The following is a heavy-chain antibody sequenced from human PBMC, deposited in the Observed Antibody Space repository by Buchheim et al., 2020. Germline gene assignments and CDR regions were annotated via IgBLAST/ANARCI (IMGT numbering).Heavy chain of an antibody. CDR1: GFIFSNYW. Sequence: EVQLVESGGNLVQPGGSLRLSCAASGFIFSNYWMTWVRQAPGKGLEWVATTNQDVSEASYVESVRGRFTLSRDNAGNSLYLQLNSLRVDDTATDYCARVWTWMWGGHSAGFLDFWGQGT. CDR3: ARVWTWMWGGHSAGFLDF. CDR2: TNQDVSEA. J-gene: IGHJ4*02. D-gene: IGHD6-13*01. V-gene: IGHV3-7*01.